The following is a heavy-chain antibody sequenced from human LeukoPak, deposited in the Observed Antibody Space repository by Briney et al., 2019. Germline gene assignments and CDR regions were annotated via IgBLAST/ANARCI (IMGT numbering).Heavy chain of an antibody. Sequence: PSQTLSLTCTVSGGSISSGGYYWSWIRQRPGKGLEWIGYIYYSGSTYYNPSLKSRVTISVDTSKNQFSLKLSSVTAADTAVYYCASWYDTLDGRFDPWGQGTLVTVFS. D-gene: IGHD3-9*01. J-gene: IGHJ5*02. CDR3: ASWYDTLDGRFDP. CDR1: GGSISSGGYY. V-gene: IGHV4-31*03. CDR2: IYYSGST.